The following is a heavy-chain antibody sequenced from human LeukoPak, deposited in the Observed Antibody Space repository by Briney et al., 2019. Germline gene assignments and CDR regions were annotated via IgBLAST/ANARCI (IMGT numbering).Heavy chain of an antibody. CDR3: ARALGYCTSTSCLNYNYYGMDV. J-gene: IGHJ6*02. CDR1: GGSISNYY. V-gene: IGHV4-59*01. Sequence: ETLSLTCIVSGGSISNYYWTWIRQPPGKGLEWIGYIYYSGSTNYNPSLKSRVTISVDTSKNQFSLKLSSVTAADTAMYYCARALGYCTSTSCLNYNYYGMDVWGQGTTVTVSS. CDR2: IYYSGST. D-gene: IGHD2-2*01.